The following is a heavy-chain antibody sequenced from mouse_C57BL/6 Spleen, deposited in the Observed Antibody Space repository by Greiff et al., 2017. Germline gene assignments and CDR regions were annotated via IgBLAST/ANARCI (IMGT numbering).Heavy chain of an antibody. J-gene: IGHJ2*01. V-gene: IGHV1-15*01. Sequence: VQLQQSGAELVRPGASVTLSCKASGYTFTDYEMHWVKQTPVHGLEWIGAIDPETGGTAYNQKFKGKAILTADKSSSTAYMELRSLTSEDSAVYYCTRDDGRFDYWGQGTTRTVSS. CDR2: IDPETGGT. CDR1: GYTFTDYE. D-gene: IGHD2-12*01. CDR3: TRDDGRFDY.